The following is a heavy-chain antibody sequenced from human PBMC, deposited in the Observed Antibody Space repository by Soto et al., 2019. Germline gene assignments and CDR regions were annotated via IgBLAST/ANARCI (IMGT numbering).Heavy chain of an antibody. V-gene: IGHV4-31*03. CDR3: ARDAVTKRDFYYYGMDV. CDR2: ISYSGST. J-gene: IGHJ6*02. Sequence: QVQLQESGPGLVKPSQTLSLTCTVSGGSIRNSGYYWSWIRQHPGKGLEWIGYISYSGSTDYAPSLKSRVTMSVDTSKKQFSLKLSSVTAADTAVYYCARDAVTKRDFYYYGMDVWGRVTTVTVSS. D-gene: IGHD4-4*01. CDR1: GGSIRNSGYY.